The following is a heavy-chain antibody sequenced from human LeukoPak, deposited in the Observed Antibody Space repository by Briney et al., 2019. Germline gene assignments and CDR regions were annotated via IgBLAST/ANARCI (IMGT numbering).Heavy chain of an antibody. CDR2: LYRGGST. CDR3: ARGGARQQLVENYFDH. J-gene: IGHJ4*02. V-gene: IGHV3-53*01. Sequence: GGSLRLSCAASGFTVSSNYMNWVRQAPGKGLEWVSVLYRGGSTYYADSVKGRFTISRDTSKNTVYLQMNSPRAEDTAVYYCARGGARQQLVENYFDHWGQGTLVTVSS. D-gene: IGHD6-13*01. CDR1: GFTVSSNY.